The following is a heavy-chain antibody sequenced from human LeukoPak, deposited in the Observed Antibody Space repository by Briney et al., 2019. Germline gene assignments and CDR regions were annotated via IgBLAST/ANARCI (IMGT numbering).Heavy chain of an antibody. Sequence: SETLSLTCTVSGGSISSYYWSWVRQPPRKGLGWVWYSYYYWSTNYNPSLKSRGTISVDTAKNQFSLKLSSVTAADTAVYYCACSYSSSAYFDYGGQGTLLTVPA. CDR2: SYYYWST. CDR1: GGSISSYY. CDR3: ACSYSSSAYFDY. D-gene: IGHD6-13*01. J-gene: IGHJ4*02. V-gene: IGHV4-59*01.